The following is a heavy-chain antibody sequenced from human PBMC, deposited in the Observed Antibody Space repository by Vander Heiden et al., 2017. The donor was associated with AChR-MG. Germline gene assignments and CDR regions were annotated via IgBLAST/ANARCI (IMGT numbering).Heavy chain of an antibody. Sequence: EVHLVESGGGLVHLGGSVRLSSSASGFPFSRFALTWVRQAPGRGLEWVSSIDSTSTYRLYADSVRGRFTVSRDNAENSVFLQMNSLRDDDTAVYYCARFETNQYTTANSFDIWGQGTMVTVSS. V-gene: IGHV3-21*01. CDR2: IDSTSTYR. CDR1: GFPFSRFA. CDR3: ARFETNQYTTANSFDI. J-gene: IGHJ3*02. D-gene: IGHD2-2*02.